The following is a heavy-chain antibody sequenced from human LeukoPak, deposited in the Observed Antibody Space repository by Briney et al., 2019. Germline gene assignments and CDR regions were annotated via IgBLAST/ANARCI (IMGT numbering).Heavy chain of an antibody. V-gene: IGHV6-1*01. D-gene: IGHD3-16*02. CDR2: TYYRSKWYN. CDR1: GDSVSSNSAA. J-gene: IGHJ4*02. Sequence: SQTLSLTCAISGDSVSSNSAAWNWIRQSPSRGLEWLGRTYYRSKWYNDYAVSVKSRITINPDTSKNQFSLKLSSVTAADTAVYYCARHLYYDYVWGSYRPRFFDYWGQGTLVTVSS. CDR3: ARHLYYDYVWGSYRPRFFDY.